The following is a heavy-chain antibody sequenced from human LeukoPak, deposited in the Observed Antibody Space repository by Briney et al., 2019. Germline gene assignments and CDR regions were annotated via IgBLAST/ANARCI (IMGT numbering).Heavy chain of an antibody. CDR2: INPNSGGT. CDR1: GYTFTGYY. D-gene: IGHD1-1*01. CDR3: ARIWADWNEDSFDY. V-gene: IGHV1-2*02. Sequence: ASVKVSRKASGYTFTGYYMHWVRQAPGQGLEWMGWINPNSGGTNYAQKFQGRVTMTRDTSISTAYMELSRLRSDDTAVYYCARIWADWNEDSFDYWGQGTLVTVSS. J-gene: IGHJ4*02.